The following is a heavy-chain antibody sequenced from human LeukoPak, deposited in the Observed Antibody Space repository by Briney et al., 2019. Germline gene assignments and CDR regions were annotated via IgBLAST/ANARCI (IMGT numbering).Heavy chain of an antibody. Sequence: PGRSLRLSCAASGFTFSSYGMHWVRQAPGKGLEWVAVIWYDGSNKYYADSVKGRFTISRDNSKNTLYLQMNSLRAVDTAVYYCAKTDSSGYILDYWGQGTLVTVSS. CDR2: IWYDGSNK. D-gene: IGHD3-22*01. V-gene: IGHV3-33*06. J-gene: IGHJ4*02. CDR3: AKTDSSGYILDY. CDR1: GFTFSSYG.